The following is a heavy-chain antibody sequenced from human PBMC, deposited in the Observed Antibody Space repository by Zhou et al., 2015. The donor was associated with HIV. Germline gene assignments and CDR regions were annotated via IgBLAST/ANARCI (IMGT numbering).Heavy chain of an antibody. Sequence: QVQLVQSGAEVKKPGSSVKVSCKASGGTFSSYTISWVRQAPGQGLEWMGRIIPILGIANYAQKFQGRVTITADKSTSTAYMELSSLRSEDTAVYYCASDGLGYGDYYYGMDVWGQGTTVTVSS. CDR2: IIPILGIA. J-gene: IGHJ6*02. CDR3: ASDGLGYGDYYYGMDV. V-gene: IGHV1-69*02. D-gene: IGHD4-17*01. CDR1: GGTFSSYT.